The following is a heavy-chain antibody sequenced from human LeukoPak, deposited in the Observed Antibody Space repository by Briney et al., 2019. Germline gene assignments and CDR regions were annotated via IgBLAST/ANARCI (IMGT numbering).Heavy chain of an antibody. CDR3: AKRAAAAGRGGFDY. Sequence: SETLSLTCTVSGGSISSYYWSWIRQPPGKGLEWIGYIYTSGSTNYNPSLKSRVTISVDTSKNQFSLKLSSVTAADTAVYYCAKRAAAAGRGGFDYWGQGTLVTVSS. J-gene: IGHJ4*02. CDR2: IYTSGST. D-gene: IGHD6-13*01. V-gene: IGHV4-4*09. CDR1: GGSISSYY.